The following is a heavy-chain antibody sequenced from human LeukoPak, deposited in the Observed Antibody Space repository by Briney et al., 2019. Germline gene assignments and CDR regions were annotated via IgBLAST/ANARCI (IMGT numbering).Heavy chain of an antibody. CDR1: GGSISSYY. CDR2: IYYSGST. CDR3: ARDRYSGSYSDY. J-gene: IGHJ4*02. Sequence: PSETLSLPCTVSGGSISSYYWTWIRQPPGKGLEWIGYIYYSGSTNYNPSLKSRVTISVDTSKNQFSLKVSSVTAADTAVYYCARDRYSGSYSDYWGQGTVVTVSS. D-gene: IGHD1-26*01. V-gene: IGHV4-59*01.